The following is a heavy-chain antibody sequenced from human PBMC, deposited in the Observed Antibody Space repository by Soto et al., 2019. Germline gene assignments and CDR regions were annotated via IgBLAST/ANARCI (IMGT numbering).Heavy chain of an antibody. V-gene: IGHV5-51*01. CDR2: IYPGDSDT. CDR1: GYSFTSYW. Sequence: GESLKISCKGAGYSFTSYWIGWVRQMPGKGLERMGIIYPGDSDTRYSPSFQGQVTISADKSISTAYLQWSSLKASDTAMYYCARLSLAAAGTPAGAFDIWGQGTMVTVSS. CDR3: ARLSLAAAGTPAGAFDI. D-gene: IGHD6-13*01. J-gene: IGHJ3*02.